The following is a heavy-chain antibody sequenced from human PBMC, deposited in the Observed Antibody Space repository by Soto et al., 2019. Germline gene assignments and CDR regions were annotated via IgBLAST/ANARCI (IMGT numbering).Heavy chain of an antibody. J-gene: IGHJ4*02. CDR3: ARVEVAGDYFDY. D-gene: IGHD2-21*01. V-gene: IGHV1-69*02. CDR1: GGTFSSYT. Sequence: QVQLVQSGAEVKKPGSSVKVSCKASGGTFSSYTISWVRQAPGQGLEWMGRIIPILGIANYAQKFQGRVXIXAXXATSTAYMELSSLRSGDTAVYYCARVEVAGDYFDYWGQGTLVTVSS. CDR2: IIPILGIA.